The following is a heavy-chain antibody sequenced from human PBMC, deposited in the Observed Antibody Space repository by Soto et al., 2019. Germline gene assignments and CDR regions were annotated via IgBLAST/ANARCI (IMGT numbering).Heavy chain of an antibody. J-gene: IGHJ1*01. V-gene: IGHV1-18*01. CDR3: AAAPLYGDYVYFQH. D-gene: IGHD4-17*01. Sequence: ASVKVSCKASGYTFTSYGISWVRQAPGQGLEWMGWISAYNGNTNYAQKLQGRVTMTTDTSTSTAYMELRSLRSDDTAVYYCAAAPLYGDYVYFQHWGQGTLVTVSS. CDR1: GYTFTSYG. CDR2: ISAYNGNT.